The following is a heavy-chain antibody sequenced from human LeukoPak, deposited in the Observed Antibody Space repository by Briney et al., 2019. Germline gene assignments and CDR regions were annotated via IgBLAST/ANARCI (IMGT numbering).Heavy chain of an antibody. CDR1: GFTFSSYS. CDR3: AKDRSIAAAGTIDY. J-gene: IGHJ4*02. CDR2: ISSGYTYI. V-gene: IGHV3-21*01. D-gene: IGHD6-13*01. Sequence: GGSLRLSCAASGFTFSSYSMNWVRQAPGKGLEWVSSISSGYTYIYYADSVKGRFTISRDNAKNSLYLQMNSLRDEDTAVYYCAKDRSIAAAGTIDYWGQGTLVTVAS.